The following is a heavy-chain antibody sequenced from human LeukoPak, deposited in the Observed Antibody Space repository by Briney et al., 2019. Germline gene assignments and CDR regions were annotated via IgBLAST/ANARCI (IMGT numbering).Heavy chain of an antibody. CDR2: ISSSSSYI. CDR1: GFTVSSNY. V-gene: IGHV3-21*01. Sequence: PGGSLRLSCAASGFTVSSNYMNWVRQAPGKGLEWVSSISSSSSYIYYADSVKGRFTISRDNAKNSLYLQMNSLRAEDTAVYYCASLRQQLVRLVSGWYFDLWGRGTLVTVSS. CDR3: ASLRQQLVRLVSGWYFDL. D-gene: IGHD6-13*01. J-gene: IGHJ2*01.